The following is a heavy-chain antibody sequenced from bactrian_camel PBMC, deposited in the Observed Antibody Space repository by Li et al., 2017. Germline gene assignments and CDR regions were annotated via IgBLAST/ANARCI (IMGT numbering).Heavy chain of an antibody. D-gene: IGHD4*01. CDR3: VTFTLFIALPYFDY. J-gene: IGHJ4*01. Sequence: HVQLVESGGGLVQPGGSLRLSYAASGFTFSSYYMSWVRQAPGKGLEWVSTIYSDGSSNTYYADSVKGRFAISRDNAKNTVYLQMNSLKSEDTALYYCVTFTLFIALPYFDYWGQGTQVTVS. CDR2: IYSDGSSNT. CDR1: GFTFSSYY. V-gene: IGHV3-2*01.